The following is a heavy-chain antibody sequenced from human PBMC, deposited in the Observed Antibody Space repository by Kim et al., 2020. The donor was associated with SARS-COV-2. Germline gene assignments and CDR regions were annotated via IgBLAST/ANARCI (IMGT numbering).Heavy chain of an antibody. Sequence: GGSLRLSCAVSGFTFSSYSMHWVRQAPGQGLEWVSYISSSRKTIYYADSVKGRFTISRDNAKNSLYLQMNSLRDEDTAVYYCARDGALGYAGTYGLDVWGQGTTVTVSS. D-gene: IGHD2-15*01. J-gene: IGHJ6*02. CDR3: ARDGALGYAGTYGLDV. CDR1: GFTFSSYS. CDR2: ISSSRKTI. V-gene: IGHV3-48*02.